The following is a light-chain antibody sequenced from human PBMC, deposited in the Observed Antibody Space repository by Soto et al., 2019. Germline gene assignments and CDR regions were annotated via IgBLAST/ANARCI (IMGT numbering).Light chain of an antibody. CDR2: DAS. CDR1: QSVSSY. CDR3: QQRSNWPT. J-gene: IGKJ4*01. Sequence: EIVLTQSPATLSFSPGERATLYCRASQSVSSYLAWYQQKPGQAPRLLIYDASNRATGIPARFSGSGSGTDFTLTISSLEPEDFAVYYCQQRSNWPTFGGGTKVEIK. V-gene: IGKV3-11*01.